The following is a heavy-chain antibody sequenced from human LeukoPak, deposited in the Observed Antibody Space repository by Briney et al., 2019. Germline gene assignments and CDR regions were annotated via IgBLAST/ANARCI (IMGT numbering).Heavy chain of an antibody. CDR3: ARDSATMVRGVSPFDI. D-gene: IGHD3-10*01. CDR1: GFTFSDYY. CDR2: ISSSGSTI. J-gene: IGHJ3*02. Sequence: GGSLRLSCAASGFTFSDYYMSWIRQAPGKGLEWVSYISSSGSTIYYADSVKGRFTISRDNAKNSLYLQMNSLRAEDTAVYYCARDSATMVRGVSPFDIWGQGTMVTVSS. V-gene: IGHV3-11*01.